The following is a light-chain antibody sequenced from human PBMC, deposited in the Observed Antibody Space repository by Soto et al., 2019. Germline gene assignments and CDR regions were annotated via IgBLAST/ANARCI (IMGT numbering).Light chain of an antibody. CDR1: QSLSSY. CDR3: QKRSNWPSYT. CDR2: DAS. Sequence: ETVLTQSPATLSLSPGERATLSCRASQSLSSYLAWYQQKPGQAPRLLIYDASNRATGIPARFSGSGSGTDFTLTISSLEPEDFAVYYCQKRSNWPSYTFGQGTKLEIK. V-gene: IGKV3-11*01. J-gene: IGKJ2*01.